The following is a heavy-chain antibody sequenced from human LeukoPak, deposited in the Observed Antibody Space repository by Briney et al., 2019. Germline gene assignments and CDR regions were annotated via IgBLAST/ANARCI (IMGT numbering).Heavy chain of an antibody. CDR3: AREKLVGPFDY. Sequence: TLSLTGTVSGGSISSGDYYWSWIRQPPGKGLEWIGYIYYSGSTYYNPSLKSRVTISVDTSKNQFSLKLSSVTAADTAVYYCAREKLVGPFDYWGQGTLVTVSS. V-gene: IGHV4-30-4*08. J-gene: IGHJ4*02. CDR1: GGSISSGDYY. CDR2: IYYSGST. D-gene: IGHD6-6*01.